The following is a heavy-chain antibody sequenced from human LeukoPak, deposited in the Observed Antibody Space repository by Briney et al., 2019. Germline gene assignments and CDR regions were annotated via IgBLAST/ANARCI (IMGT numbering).Heavy chain of an antibody. D-gene: IGHD5-18*01. J-gene: IGHJ4*02. CDR3: AKVASGGYLPPDY. V-gene: IGHV3-30*18. CDR2: ISSDGSNE. CDR1: GLTFSSYG. Sequence: GGSLRLSCAASGLTFSSYGMHWVRQPPGKGLEGVAVISSDGSNEYYADSVKGRFTISRDNSKNTLYLQMNGLRVEDTAVYYCAKVASGGYLPPDYWGQGALVTVSS.